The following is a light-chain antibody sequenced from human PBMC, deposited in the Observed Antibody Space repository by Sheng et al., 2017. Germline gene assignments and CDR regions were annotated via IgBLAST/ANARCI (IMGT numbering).Light chain of an antibody. V-gene: IGKV1-5*03. CDR1: QSINFW. CDR3: QQYNDYSWT. CDR2: KAS. J-gene: IGKJ1*01. Sequence: DIQMTQSPSTLSASVGDRVTITCRASQSINFWLAWYQQKPGTAPKLLIYKASTLERGVPSRFSGSGSGTEFTLTITSLQPDDFATYYCQQYNDYSWTFGQGTKVDVK.